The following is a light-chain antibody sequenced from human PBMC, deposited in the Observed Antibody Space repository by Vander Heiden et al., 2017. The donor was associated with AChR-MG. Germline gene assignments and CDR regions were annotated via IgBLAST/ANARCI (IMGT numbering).Light chain of an antibody. CDR1: SSDVGSYNR. CDR3: SSYTSSSAVV. V-gene: IGLV2-18*02. J-gene: IGLJ2*01. Sequence: QSALTQPPSVSGSPGQSVTISCPGTSSDVGSYNRVSWCQQPPGTAPKLMIYEVSNRPSGVPVRCSGAKSGNTASLNISGLQAEDEADYYCSSYTSSSAVVFGGGTKLTVL. CDR2: EVS.